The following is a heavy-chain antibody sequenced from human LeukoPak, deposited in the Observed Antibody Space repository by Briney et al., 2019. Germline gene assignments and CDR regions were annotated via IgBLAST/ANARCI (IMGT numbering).Heavy chain of an antibody. CDR3: ARGSSSSPDY. CDR2: ISANSGNT. CDR1: GYTFTTNG. D-gene: IGHD6-13*01. V-gene: IGHV1-18*01. J-gene: IGHJ4*02. Sequence: GASVKVSCKTSGYTFTTNGISWVRQAPGQGLEWMGWISANSGNTNYAQKYQGRVTMTTDTSASTVYMELRSLRSDDTAVYYCARGSSSSPDYWGEGTLVTVSS.